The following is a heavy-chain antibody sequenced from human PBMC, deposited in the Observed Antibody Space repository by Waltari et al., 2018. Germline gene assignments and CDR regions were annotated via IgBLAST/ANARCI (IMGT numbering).Heavy chain of an antibody. CDR3: ARELLVDDAFDI. Sequence: QVRLVHSGAEVRKPGASLKVSGKASGSTFLSYAMHWVRQAPGQRLEWMGWINAGNGNTKYSQKFQGRVTITRDTSASTAYMELSSLRSEDTAVYYCARELLVDDAFDIWGQGTMVTVSS. V-gene: IGHV1-3*01. D-gene: IGHD1-26*01. CDR2: INAGNGNT. CDR1: GSTFLSYA. J-gene: IGHJ3*02.